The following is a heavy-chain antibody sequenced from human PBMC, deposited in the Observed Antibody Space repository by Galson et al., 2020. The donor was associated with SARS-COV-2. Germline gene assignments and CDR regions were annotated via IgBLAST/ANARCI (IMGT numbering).Heavy chain of an antibody. CDR2: ISYDGSNK. D-gene: IGHD5-12*01. Sequence: GGSLRLSCAASGFTFSSYAMHWVRQAPGKGLEWVAVISYDGSNKYYADSVKGRFTISRDNSKNTLYLQMNSLRAEDTAVYYCARGQWLRTPSVGYWGQGTLVTVSS. CDR1: GFTFSSYA. CDR3: ARGQWLRTPSVGY. J-gene: IGHJ4*02. V-gene: IGHV3-30-3*01.